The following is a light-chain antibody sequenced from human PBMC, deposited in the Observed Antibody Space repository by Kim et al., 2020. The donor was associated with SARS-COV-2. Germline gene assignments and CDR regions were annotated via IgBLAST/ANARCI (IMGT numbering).Light chain of an antibody. CDR3: LQRHDWPLT. CDR2: DAS. J-gene: IGKJ4*01. Sequence: LSPGERANLSCRASQSISSDLAWYQQIPGQAPRLLIWDASNRATGTPARFSGSGSGTDFTLTITSLEREDFAVYYCLQRHDWPLTFGGGTKVDIK. V-gene: IGKV3-11*01. CDR1: QSISSD.